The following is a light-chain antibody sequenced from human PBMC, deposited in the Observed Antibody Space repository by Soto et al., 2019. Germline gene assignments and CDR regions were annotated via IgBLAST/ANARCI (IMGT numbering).Light chain of an antibody. V-gene: IGKV1-5*03. J-gene: IGKJ1*01. CDR2: KAS. CDR3: QQYNYYWP. Sequence: DIQMTQSPSTLSASVGDRVTISCRASQSVSNWLAWYQQKPGKAPKLLIYKASSLESGVPSRFSGSGSGTEFTLTISGLQPDDFATYYCQQYNYYWPCGQGTKVEIK. CDR1: QSVSNW.